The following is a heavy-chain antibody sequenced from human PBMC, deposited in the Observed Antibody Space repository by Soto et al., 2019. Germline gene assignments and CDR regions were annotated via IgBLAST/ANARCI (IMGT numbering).Heavy chain of an antibody. Sequence: SETLSLTCTVSGGSISSGGYYWSWIRQHPGKGLEWIGYIYYSGSTYYNPSLKSRVTISVDTSKNQFSLKLSSVTAADTAVYYCARVSPAHNNFDYWGQGTLVTVSS. CDR2: IYYSGST. CDR1: GGSISSGGYY. V-gene: IGHV4-31*03. D-gene: IGHD2-21*01. J-gene: IGHJ4*02. CDR3: ARVSPAHNNFDY.